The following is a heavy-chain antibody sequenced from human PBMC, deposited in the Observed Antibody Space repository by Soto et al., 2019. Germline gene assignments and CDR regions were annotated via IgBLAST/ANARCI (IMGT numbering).Heavy chain of an antibody. J-gene: IGHJ4*02. CDR2: ISSSSSYT. CDR1: GFTFSDYY. V-gene: IGHV3-11*06. D-gene: IGHD2-15*01. Sequence: QVQLVESGGGLVKPGGSLRLSCAASGFTFSDYYMSWIRQAPGKGLEWVSYISSSSSYTNYADSVKGRFTISRDNAKNSLYLQMNSLRAEDTAVYYCAIVGGYCSGGSCYSGGYFDYWGQGTLVTVSS. CDR3: AIVGGYCSGGSCYSGGYFDY.